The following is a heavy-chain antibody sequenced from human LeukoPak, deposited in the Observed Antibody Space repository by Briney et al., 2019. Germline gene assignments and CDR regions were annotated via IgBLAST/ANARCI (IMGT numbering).Heavy chain of an antibody. CDR3: ARDTVAATGTVDY. Sequence: GASVTVSCKASGYTFASYDINWVRQATGQELEWMGWMNPNSGNTGYAQKFQGRVTMTRNTSISTAYMELSSLRSEDTAVYYCARDTVAATGTVDYWGQGTLVTVSS. V-gene: IGHV1-8*01. D-gene: IGHD6-13*01. CDR1: GYTFASYD. CDR2: MNPNSGNT. J-gene: IGHJ4*02.